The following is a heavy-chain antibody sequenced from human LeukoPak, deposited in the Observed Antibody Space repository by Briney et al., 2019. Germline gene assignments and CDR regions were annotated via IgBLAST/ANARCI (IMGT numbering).Heavy chain of an antibody. V-gene: IGHV3-74*01. CDR2: INSDGSST. CDR3: ASNGRYSSSWLLDY. J-gene: IGHJ4*02. CDR1: GFTFSSYW. Sequence: PGGSLRVSCAASGFTFSSYWMHWVRQAPGKGLVWVSRINSDGSSTSYADSVKGRFTISRDNAKNTLYLQMNSLRAEDTAVYYCASNGRYSSSWLLDYWGQGTLVTVSS. D-gene: IGHD6-13*01.